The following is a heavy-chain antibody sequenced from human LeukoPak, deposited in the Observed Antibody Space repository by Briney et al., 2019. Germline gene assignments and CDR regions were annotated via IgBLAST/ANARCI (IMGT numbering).Heavy chain of an antibody. CDR1: GYTFSGSY. Sequence: ASVKVSCKASGYTFSGSYIHWVRQAPGQGVEGMGWINPKSGDTKYSQKFQGRVSMTSDTSIATAYMELSRLNSDDTAVYYCARDKGSSGWFYYYYFMDLWGRGTTVTVSS. J-gene: IGHJ6*03. CDR3: ARDKGSSGWFYYYYFMDL. V-gene: IGHV1-2*02. CDR2: INPKSGDT. D-gene: IGHD6-19*01.